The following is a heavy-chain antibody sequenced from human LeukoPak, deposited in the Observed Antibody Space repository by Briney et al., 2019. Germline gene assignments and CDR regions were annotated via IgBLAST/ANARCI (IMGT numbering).Heavy chain of an antibody. V-gene: IGHV1-3*01. Sequence: GASVKVSRKASGYTFTSYAMHWVRQAPGQRLEWMGWINAGNGNTKYSQKFQGRVTITRDTSASTAYMELSSLRSEDTAVYYCARSDDRSGAFDIWGQGTMVTVSS. D-gene: IGHD3-22*01. CDR1: GYTFTSYA. CDR3: ARSDDRSGAFDI. CDR2: INAGNGNT. J-gene: IGHJ3*02.